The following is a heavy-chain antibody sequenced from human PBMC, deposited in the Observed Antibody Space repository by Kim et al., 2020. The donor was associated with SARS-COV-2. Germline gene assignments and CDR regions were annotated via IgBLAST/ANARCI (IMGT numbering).Heavy chain of an antibody. CDR3: TRDLVPGGADY. CDR1: GFKFERFA. J-gene: IGHJ4*02. V-gene: IGHV3-9*01. D-gene: IGHD6-6*01. Sequence: GGSLRLSCEMSGFKFERFAVHWVRQPPGKGLEWVSGLSLDSDRIGYADSVKGRFTVSRDKAKDTLYLQMDSLRIEDTAFYYCTRDLVPGGADYWGQGNLVTVSS. CDR2: LSLDSDRI.